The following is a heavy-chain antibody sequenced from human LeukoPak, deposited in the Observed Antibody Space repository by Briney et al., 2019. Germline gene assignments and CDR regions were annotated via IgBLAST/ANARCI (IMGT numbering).Heavy chain of an antibody. J-gene: IGHJ4*02. D-gene: IGHD4-17*01. V-gene: IGHV1-69*05. Sequence: GASVKVSCKASGGTFSSYAISWVRQAPGQGLEWMGGIIPIFGTANYAQKFQGRVTITTDESTSTAYMELGSLRSEDTAVYYCARNYGDYVYYFDYWGQGTLVTVSS. CDR3: ARNYGDYVYYFDY. CDR1: GGTFSSYA. CDR2: IIPIFGTA.